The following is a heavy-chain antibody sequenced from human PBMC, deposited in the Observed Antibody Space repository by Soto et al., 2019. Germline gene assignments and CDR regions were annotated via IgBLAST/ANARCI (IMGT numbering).Heavy chain of an antibody. CDR2: ISGSGGST. J-gene: IGHJ6*03. D-gene: IGHD3-3*01. CDR3: AKSLIDFWSGSEVYYYYMDV. V-gene: IGHV3-23*01. CDR1: GFTFSSYA. Sequence: GGSLRLSCAASGFTFSSYAMSWVRQAPGKGLEWVSAISGSGGSTYYADSVKGRFTISRDNSKNTLYLQMNSLRAEDTAVYYCAKSLIDFWSGSEVYYYYMDVWGKGTTVTVSS.